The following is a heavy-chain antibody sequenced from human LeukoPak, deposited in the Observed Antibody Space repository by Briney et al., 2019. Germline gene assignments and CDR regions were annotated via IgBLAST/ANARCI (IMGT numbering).Heavy chain of an antibody. CDR1: GFTLRNYW. Sequence: GGSLRLSCAASGFTLRNYWMSWVRQAPGKGLEWVALISDDGSNEYYADSVRGRFAISRDNSKNTLHLQMNSLRPEDTALYYCANLIRYGGKGFWGQGTQVTVSS. D-gene: IGHD2-15*01. CDR2: ISDDGSNE. V-gene: IGHV3-30*18. CDR3: ANLIRYGGKGF. J-gene: IGHJ4*02.